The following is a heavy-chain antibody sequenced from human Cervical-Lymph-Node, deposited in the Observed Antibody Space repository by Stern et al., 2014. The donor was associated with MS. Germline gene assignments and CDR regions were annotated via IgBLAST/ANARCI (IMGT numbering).Heavy chain of an antibody. CDR2: IYPPGSAT. V-gene: IGHV5-51*01. J-gene: IGHJ4*02. CDR1: GYNFPVYW. D-gene: IGHD4-17*01. CDR3: ARHTGDYAFDY. Sequence: EVQLVESGAEVMKPGGSLKISCQVSGYNFPVYWIGWVRQTPGKGLEWVGIIYPPGSATRYNPYFPCQVFLSVDKSVSTAYLQWSRLQTSDTAFFCARHTGDYAFDYWGQGTLVIVAS.